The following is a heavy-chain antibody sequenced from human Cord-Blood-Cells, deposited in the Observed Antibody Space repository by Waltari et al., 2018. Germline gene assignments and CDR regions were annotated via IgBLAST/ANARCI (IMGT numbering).Heavy chain of an antibody. V-gene: IGHV1-24*01. Sequence: QVQLVQSGAEVKKPGASVKVSCKVSGYTLTELSMHWVRQAPGKGLEWMGGVDPEARETSYAQTYQGRVTMTEDTSTDTAYMELSSLRSEDTAVYYCATDRITFGGVIGWFDYWGQGTLVTVSS. CDR2: VDPEARET. J-gene: IGHJ4*02. CDR3: ATDRITFGGVIGWFDY. CDR1: GYTLTELS. D-gene: IGHD3-16*02.